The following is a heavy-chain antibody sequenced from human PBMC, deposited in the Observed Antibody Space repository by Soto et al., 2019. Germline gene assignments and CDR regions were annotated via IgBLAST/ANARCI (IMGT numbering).Heavy chain of an antibody. V-gene: IGHV4-39*01. D-gene: IGHD2-21*01. CDR3: ASLVGLRRAFDI. CDR2: IYYRGST. Sequence: QLQLQESGPGLVKPSETLSLTCTVSGGSISSSSYYWGWIRQPPGKVLEWIGSIYYRGSTYYNPSLKSRVTISVDTSKNQFSLTLSSVTAADTAVYYCASLVGLRRAFDIWGQGRMVTVSS. J-gene: IGHJ3*02. CDR1: GGSISSSSYY.